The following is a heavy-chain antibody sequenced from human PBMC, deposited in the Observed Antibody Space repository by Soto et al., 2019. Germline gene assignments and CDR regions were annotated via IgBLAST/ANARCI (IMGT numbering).Heavy chain of an antibody. CDR3: ARVGVHYDILTGYYRGGFDY. D-gene: IGHD3-9*01. J-gene: IGHJ4*02. V-gene: IGHV4-31*03. Sequence: LQPMRLTYTVAGVTIRSGGCYLSWHRQHPGKGLEWIGYIYYSGSTYYNPSLKSRVTISVDTSKNQFSLKLSSVTAADTAVYYCARVGVHYDILTGYYRGGFDYWGQGTLVTVSS. CDR1: GVTIRSGGCY. CDR2: IYYSGST.